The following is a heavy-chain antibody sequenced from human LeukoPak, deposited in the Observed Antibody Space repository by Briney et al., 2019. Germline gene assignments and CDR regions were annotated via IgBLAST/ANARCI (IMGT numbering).Heavy chain of an antibody. J-gene: IGHJ6*02. D-gene: IGHD4-17*01. CDR1: GFTFSSNE. Sequence: GGSLRLSCGASGFTFSSNEMNWVRQAPGKGLEWVSYISSSGSTIYYADSVKGRFTISRDNAKNSLYLQMNSLRAEDTAVYYCARDRPKVTTVPYYYYYGMDVWGQGTTVTVSS. CDR3: ARDRPKVTTVPYYYYYGMDV. V-gene: IGHV3-48*03. CDR2: ISSSGSTI.